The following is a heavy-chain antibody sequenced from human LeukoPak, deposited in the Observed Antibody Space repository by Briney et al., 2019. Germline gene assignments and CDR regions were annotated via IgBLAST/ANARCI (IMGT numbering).Heavy chain of an antibody. CDR1: GYTFTDYY. CDR3: AKSGSVDLLSIDF. Sequence: VASVKFSCTASGYTFTDYYIHWVRQAPGQGLEWMGWINPHSGDTHYALKFQGWVTMTRDTSISSAYMELTKLTSDDTAVYYCAKSGSVDLLSIDFWGQGTLVTVSS. V-gene: IGHV1-2*04. CDR2: INPHSGDT. D-gene: IGHD1-26*01. J-gene: IGHJ4*02.